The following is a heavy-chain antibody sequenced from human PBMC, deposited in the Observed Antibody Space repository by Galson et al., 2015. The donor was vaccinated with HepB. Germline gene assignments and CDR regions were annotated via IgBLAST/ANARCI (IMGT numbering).Heavy chain of an antibody. J-gene: IGHJ4*02. D-gene: IGHD6-6*01. CDR2: IYHSGST. CDR3: ARVAREYSSSFAFDY. Sequence: QVQLQESGPGLVKPSETLSLTCTVSGYSISSGYYWGWIRQPPGKGLEWIGSIYHSGSTYYNPSLKSRVTISVDTSKNQFSLKLSSVTAADTAVDYCARVAREYSSSFAFDYWGQGTLVTVSS. V-gene: IGHV4-38-2*02. CDR1: GYSISSGYY.